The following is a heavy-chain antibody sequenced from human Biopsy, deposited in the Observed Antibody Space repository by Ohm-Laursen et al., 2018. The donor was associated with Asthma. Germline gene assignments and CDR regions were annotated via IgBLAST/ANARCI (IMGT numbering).Heavy chain of an antibody. CDR3: ARAGESDLVGGLDV. D-gene: IGHD2-21*01. Sequence: GQTLSLTCAASGFTFSTYGMHWVRQAPGKGLEWVAFIAWDGINSYYADSVKGRFTISRDNSRNTLYLQKNSLRADDTAVYYCARAGESDLVGGLDVWGQGTTVIVS. V-gene: IGHV3-30*03. CDR2: IAWDGINS. CDR1: GFTFSTYG. J-gene: IGHJ6*02.